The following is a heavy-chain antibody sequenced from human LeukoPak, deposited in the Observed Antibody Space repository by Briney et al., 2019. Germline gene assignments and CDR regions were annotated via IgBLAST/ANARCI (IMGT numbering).Heavy chain of an antibody. CDR2: IYYSGST. Sequence: SETLSLTCTVSGGSISSSYWSWIRQPPGKGLEWIGYIYYSGSTNYNPSLKSRVTISVDTSKNQFSLKLSSVTAADTAVYYCASDDYGGNVDYWGQGTLVTVSS. CDR1: GGSISSSY. V-gene: IGHV4-59*08. CDR3: ASDDYGGNVDY. D-gene: IGHD4-23*01. J-gene: IGHJ4*02.